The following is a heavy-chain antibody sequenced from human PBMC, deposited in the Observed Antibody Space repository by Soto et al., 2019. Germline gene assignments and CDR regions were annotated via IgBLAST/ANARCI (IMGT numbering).Heavy chain of an antibody. CDR2: IKSQAGGGTK. CDR1: GLTFVYAW. Sequence: EVQLVESGGGLVKPGGSLRISCTASGLTFVYAWMDWVRQAPGKRLEWVGRIKSQAGGGTKEYAAPVKGRFTISRDDSKNTVYLQMDRLKTEDTAVYYCTHVSSVAHPFSDFWGQGTLVTVSS. D-gene: IGHD3-3*01. V-gene: IGHV3-15*07. CDR3: THVSSVAHPFSDF. J-gene: IGHJ4*02.